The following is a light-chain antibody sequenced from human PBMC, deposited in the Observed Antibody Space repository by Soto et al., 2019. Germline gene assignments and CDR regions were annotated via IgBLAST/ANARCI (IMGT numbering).Light chain of an antibody. Sequence: EFVLTQSPGTLSLSPGERATLSCRASQTVRNNYLAWYQQKPGQAPRLLIYDASSRATGIPDRFSGGGSGTDFTLTISRLEPEDFAVYHCQQYGSSPWTFGQGTKVEIK. CDR1: QTVRNNY. V-gene: IGKV3-20*01. CDR3: QQYGSSPWT. J-gene: IGKJ1*01. CDR2: DAS.